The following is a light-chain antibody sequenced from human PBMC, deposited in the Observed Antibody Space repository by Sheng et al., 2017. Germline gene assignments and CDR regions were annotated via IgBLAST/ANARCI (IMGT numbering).Light chain of an antibody. CDR1: KLGNKY. CDR3: QVWDSSTLV. CDR2: QDY. Sequence: SYELTQPPSVSVSPGQAASITCSGDKLGNKYTSWYQQKPGQSPVLVIYQDYNRPSGIPERFSGSNSGDTATLTISGTQSMDEADYYCQVWDSSTLVFGGGTKLTVL. J-gene: IGLJ3*02. V-gene: IGLV3-1*01.